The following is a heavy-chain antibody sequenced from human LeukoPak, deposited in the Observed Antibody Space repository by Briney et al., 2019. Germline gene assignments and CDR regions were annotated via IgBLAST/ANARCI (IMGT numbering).Heavy chain of an antibody. J-gene: IGHJ6*02. V-gene: IGHV3-7*03. CDR3: ARNNGMDV. Sequence: PGGSLRLSCAASGFALSSHWMTWVRQVPGRGPEWVANVNRDGSETYYLDSVKGRFTISKDNAKNSLYLQMNSLRAEGTALYHCARNNGMDVWGQRTTVIVSS. CDR1: GFALSSHW. CDR2: VNRDGSET.